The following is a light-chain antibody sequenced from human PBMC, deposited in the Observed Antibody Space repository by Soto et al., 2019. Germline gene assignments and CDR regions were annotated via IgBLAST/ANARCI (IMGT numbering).Light chain of an antibody. J-gene: IGKJ1*01. Sequence: EIVLTQSPGTLSLSPGERATLSCRASQSVSSSYLAWYQQKPGQAPRLLIYSASSRATGIPDRFSGSGSGTDFTLTISRLEPEDFAVYSCHQYGSSPWTFGQGTRWISN. CDR3: HQYGSSPWT. CDR1: QSVSSSY. CDR2: SAS. V-gene: IGKV3-20*01.